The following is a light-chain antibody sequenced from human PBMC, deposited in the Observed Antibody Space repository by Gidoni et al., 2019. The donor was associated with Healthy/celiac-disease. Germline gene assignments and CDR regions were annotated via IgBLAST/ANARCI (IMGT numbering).Light chain of an antibody. CDR2: VAS. J-gene: IGKJ2*04. CDR1: QCVSSSY. CDR3: QQYGSSPRS. Sequence: EIVLTKSPGTLSLSPGERATLSCRASQCVSSSYLAWYQQKPGQAPRLLIYVASRRATGIPDRFSGSGSGTDFTLTLSRLEPEDFAVYYCQQYGSSPRSFGQGTKLEIK. V-gene: IGKV3-20*01.